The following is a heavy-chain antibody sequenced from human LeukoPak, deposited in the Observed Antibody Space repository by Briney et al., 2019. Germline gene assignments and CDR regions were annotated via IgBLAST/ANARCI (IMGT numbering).Heavy chain of an antibody. D-gene: IGHD1-26*01. CDR3: ARVGPTEAFGY. CDR2: IGSDGKT. CDR1: GFTFSAYA. J-gene: IGHJ4*02. Sequence: GGSLRLSCEASGFTFSAYAMTWVRQAPGKGLEWVSSIGSDGKTHYSESVKGRVAISRDNSKSMLFLQLNSLRAEDTAVYYCARVGPTEAFGYWGQGTLVTVSS. V-gene: IGHV3-23*01.